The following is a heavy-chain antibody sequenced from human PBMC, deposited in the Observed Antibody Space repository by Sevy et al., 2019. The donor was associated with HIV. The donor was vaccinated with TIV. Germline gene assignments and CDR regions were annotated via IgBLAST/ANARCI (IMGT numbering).Heavy chain of an antibody. J-gene: IGHJ4*02. Sequence: SETLSLTCTVSGGSISSGGYYWSWIRQHPGKGLEWIGYIYYSGSTYYNPSLKSRVTISVDTSKNQFSLKLSSVTAADTAVYYCARAASSGHLYYFDYRGQGTLVTVSS. CDR1: GGSISSGGYY. D-gene: IGHD3-22*01. V-gene: IGHV4-31*03. CDR3: ARAASSGHLYYFDY. CDR2: IYYSGST.